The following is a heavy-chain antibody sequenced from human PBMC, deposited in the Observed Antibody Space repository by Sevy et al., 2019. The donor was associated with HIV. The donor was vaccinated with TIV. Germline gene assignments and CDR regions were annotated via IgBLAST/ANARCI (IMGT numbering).Heavy chain of an antibody. Sequence: GGSLRLSCAASGFSVSRNHINWVRQAPGKGQEWNSVIYSDGTTQYADSVKGRFTISRDTSNNTVYLQVSSLRADDTAVYYSASRLSSAWYFDFWGQGTLVTVSS. D-gene: IGHD6-19*01. CDR3: ASRLSSAWYFDF. J-gene: IGHJ4*02. V-gene: IGHV3-53*01. CDR1: GFSVSRNH. CDR2: IYSDGTT.